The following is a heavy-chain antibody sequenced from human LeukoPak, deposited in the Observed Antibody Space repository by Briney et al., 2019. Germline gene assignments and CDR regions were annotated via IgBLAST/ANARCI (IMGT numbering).Heavy chain of an antibody. D-gene: IGHD3-22*01. CDR2: INPNSGGT. Sequence: ASVKASCKASGYPFIGNYIHWVRQAPGQGLEWMGRINPNSGGTQYSQKFQGRVTLTRDTSITTGYMELSGLTSDDTAVYYCASLSYYDLSGYFYWGQGTLVTVSS. CDR1: GYPFIGNY. CDR3: ASLSYYDLSGYFY. V-gene: IGHV1-2*06. J-gene: IGHJ4*02.